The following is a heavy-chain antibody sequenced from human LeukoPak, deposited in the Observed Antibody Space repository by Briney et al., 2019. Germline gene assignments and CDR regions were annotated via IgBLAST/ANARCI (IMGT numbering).Heavy chain of an antibody. D-gene: IGHD3-10*01. CDR1: GGSISSYY. CDR2: IYYSGST. CDR3: ARLLYGSGSSYLDY. J-gene: IGHJ4*02. V-gene: IGHV4-59*01. Sequence: RPSETLSLTCTVSGGSISSYYWSWIRQPPGKGLEWIGYIYYSGSTNYNPSLKSRVTISVDTSKNQFSLKLSSVTAADTAVYYCARLLYGSGSSYLDYWGQGTLVTVSS.